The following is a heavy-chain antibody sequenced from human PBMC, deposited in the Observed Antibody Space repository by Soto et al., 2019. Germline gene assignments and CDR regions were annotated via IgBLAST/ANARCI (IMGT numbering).Heavy chain of an antibody. CDR1: GYTFSSYD. CDR2: MNPNSGNT. V-gene: IGHV1-8*01. Sequence: ASVKVSCKASGYTFSSYDINWVRQATGQGLEWMGWMNPNSGNTGYAQKFQGRVTITADKSTSTAYMELSSLRSEDTAVYYCARAGSGWEGYYYYGMDVWGQGTTVTVSS. J-gene: IGHJ6*02. CDR3: ARAGSGWEGYYYYGMDV. D-gene: IGHD6-19*01.